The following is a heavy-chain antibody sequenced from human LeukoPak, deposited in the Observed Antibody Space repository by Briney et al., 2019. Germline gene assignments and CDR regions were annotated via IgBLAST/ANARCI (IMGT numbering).Heavy chain of an antibody. D-gene: IGHD1-14*01. J-gene: IGHJ4*02. V-gene: IGHV3-73*01. CDR3: TSRRDFDY. Sequence: WIRQPPGKGLEWVGRIRSKANSYATAYAASVKGRFTISRDDSKNTAYLQMNSLKTEDTAVYYCTSRRDFDYWGQGTLVTVSS. CDR2: IRSKANSYAT.